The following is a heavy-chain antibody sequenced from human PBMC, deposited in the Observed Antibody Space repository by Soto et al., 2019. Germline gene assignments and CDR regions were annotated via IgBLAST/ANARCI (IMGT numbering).Heavy chain of an antibody. V-gene: IGHV1-18*01. J-gene: IGHJ6*02. Sequence: GASVKVSCKASGYTFTSYGISWVRQAPGQGLEWMGWISAYNGNTNYAQKLQGRVTMTTDTSTSTAYMELRSPRSDDTAVYYCASNYLYYYGSGNTNYYGMDVWGQGTTVTVSS. D-gene: IGHD3-10*01. CDR2: ISAYNGNT. CDR1: GYTFTSYG. CDR3: ASNYLYYYGSGNTNYYGMDV.